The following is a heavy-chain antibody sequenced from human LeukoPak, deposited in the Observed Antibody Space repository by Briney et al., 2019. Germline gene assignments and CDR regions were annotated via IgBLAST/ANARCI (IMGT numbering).Heavy chain of an antibody. D-gene: IGHD2-21*02. V-gene: IGHV1-69*05. CDR2: IIPIFGTA. CDR1: GGTFSSYA. J-gene: IGHJ4*02. Sequence: SXKVSCKASGGTFSSYAISRVRQAPGQGLEWMGGIIPIFGTANYAQKFQGRVTITTDESTSKAYMELSSLRSEDTAVYYCASHIYCGGDCYPLFDYWGQGTLVTVSS. CDR3: ASHIYCGGDCYPLFDY.